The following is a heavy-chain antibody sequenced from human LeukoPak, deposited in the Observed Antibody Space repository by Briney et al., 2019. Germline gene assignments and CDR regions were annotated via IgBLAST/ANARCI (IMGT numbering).Heavy chain of an antibody. CDR1: GGTFSSYA. D-gene: IGHD3-3*01. Sequence: GASVKVSCKASGGTFSSYATSWVRQAPGQGLEWMGGIIPIFGTANYAQKFQGRVTITTDESTSTAYMELSSLRSEDTAVYYCARGDRDFWSGYAAFDIWGQGTMVTVSS. J-gene: IGHJ3*02. V-gene: IGHV1-69*05. CDR3: ARGDRDFWSGYAAFDI. CDR2: IIPIFGTA.